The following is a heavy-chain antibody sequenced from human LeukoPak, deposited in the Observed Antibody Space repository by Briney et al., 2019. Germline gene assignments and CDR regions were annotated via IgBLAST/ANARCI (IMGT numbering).Heavy chain of an antibody. D-gene: IGHD3-10*01. Sequence: GASVKVSCKASGYTFTSYYMHWVRQAPRQGLEWMGIINPSGGSTSYAQKFQGRVTMTRDTSTSTVYMELSSLRSEDTAVYYCARERITMVRGTQYNWFDPWGQGTLVTVSS. V-gene: IGHV1-46*01. CDR1: GYTFTSYY. CDR3: ARERITMVRGTQYNWFDP. J-gene: IGHJ5*02. CDR2: INPSGGST.